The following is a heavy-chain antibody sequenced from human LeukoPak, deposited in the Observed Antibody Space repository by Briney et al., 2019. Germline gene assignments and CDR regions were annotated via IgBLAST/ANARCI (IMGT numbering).Heavy chain of an antibody. V-gene: IGHV3-9*01. CDR2: ISWNSGSI. D-gene: IGHD4-11*01. J-gene: IGHJ6*02. CDR1: GFTLDDYG. Sequence: HAGGSLRLSCAASGFTLDDYGMHWVRQPPGKGMGWDSGISWNSGSIGHADSVKCRFTISRDKAKNSLYLQMNSLRAEDTALYYCAKAYSNYDQFYYYGMDVWGQGTTVTVSS. CDR3: AKAYSNYDQFYYYGMDV.